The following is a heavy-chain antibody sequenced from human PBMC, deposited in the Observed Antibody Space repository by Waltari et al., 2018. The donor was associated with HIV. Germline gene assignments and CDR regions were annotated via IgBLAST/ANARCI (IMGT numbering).Heavy chain of an antibody. CDR1: GYTFTGYY. J-gene: IGHJ6*02. CDR3: ARDRGVYSSSRHRNYYYGMDV. D-gene: IGHD6-13*01. V-gene: IGHV1-2*04. Sequence: QVQLVQSGAEVKKPGASVKVSCKASGYTFTGYYMHWVRQAPGQGLEWMGWINPNIGGTNYAQKFQGWVTMTRDTSISTAYMELSRLRSDDTAVYYCARDRGVYSSSRHRNYYYGMDVWGQGTTVTVSS. CDR2: INPNIGGT.